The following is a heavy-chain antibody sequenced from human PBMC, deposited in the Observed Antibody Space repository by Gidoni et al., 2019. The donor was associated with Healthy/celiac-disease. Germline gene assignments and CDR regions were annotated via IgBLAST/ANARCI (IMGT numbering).Heavy chain of an antibody. Sequence: QLQLQESGPGLVKPSETLSPNCTVSGGYISSMSYYWGWIRPPPGKGMEWIGSIYYSGCTYDNPSLKSRVTISVETYKNQFSQKLSYVTDADTAGYYCARLGDSTLSDWCQGTLVTVSS. D-gene: IGHD3-22*01. CDR3: ARLGDSTLSD. J-gene: IGHJ4*02. CDR2: IYYSGCT. V-gene: IGHV4-39*01. CDR1: GGYISSMSYY.